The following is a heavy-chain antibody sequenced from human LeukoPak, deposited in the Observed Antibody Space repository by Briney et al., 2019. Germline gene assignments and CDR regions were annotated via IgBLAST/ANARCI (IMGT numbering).Heavy chain of an antibody. V-gene: IGHV3-23*01. J-gene: IGHJ5*02. CDR1: GFTFSNFA. CDR2: ITGYGAT. D-gene: IGHD6-13*01. CDR3: AKGAAAGKVDWFDP. Sequence: PGGSLRPSCAASGFTFSNFAMMWVRQAPGTGLQWVSTITGYGATFYADSVRGRFTIFRDTSMNTLFLQMNSLGAEDTAVYYCAKGAAAGKVDWFDPWGQGTLVIVSS.